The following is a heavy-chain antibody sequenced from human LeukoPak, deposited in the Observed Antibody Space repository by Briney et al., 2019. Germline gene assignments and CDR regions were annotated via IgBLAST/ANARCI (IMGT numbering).Heavy chain of an antibody. D-gene: IGHD3-22*01. V-gene: IGHV4-59*01. CDR1: GGSISTYY. CDR2: IYYSGST. CDR3: ARSYDSSGYYYYGMDV. Sequence: SETLSLTCTVSGGSISTYYWSWIRQPPGKGLEGIGYIYYSGSTNYNPSLKSRVTISLDTSKNQFSLKLSSVTAADTAVYYCARSYDSSGYYYYGMDVWGQGTTVTVSS. J-gene: IGHJ6*02.